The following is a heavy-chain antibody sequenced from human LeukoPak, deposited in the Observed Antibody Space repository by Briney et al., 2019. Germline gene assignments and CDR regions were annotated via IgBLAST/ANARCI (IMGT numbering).Heavy chain of an antibody. Sequence: SVTLSCTSSGGTFSIYAICWVRHAPGPGLEWMGGIFPIFGTANYAQKFQGRVTITADESTSTAYMELSSLTSEDTAVYYCARDRLMTTFQYFDYWGQGTLVTVSS. CDR1: GGTFSIYA. D-gene: IGHD4-11*01. V-gene: IGHV1-69*13. CDR3: ARDRLMTTFQYFDY. CDR2: IFPIFGTA. J-gene: IGHJ4*02.